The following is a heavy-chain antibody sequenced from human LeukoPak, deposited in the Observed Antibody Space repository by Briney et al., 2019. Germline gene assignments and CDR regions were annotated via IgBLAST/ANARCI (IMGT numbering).Heavy chain of an antibody. Sequence: SGTLSLTCAVYGGSFSGYYWGWIRQPPGKGLEWIGSIYYSGTTYYNPSLKSRVTISVDTSKKQFSLKLRSVTAADTAVYYCARHEWGITNAFDIWGQGTMVTVSS. D-gene: IGHD1-14*01. J-gene: IGHJ3*02. V-gene: IGHV4-39*01. CDR3: ARHEWGITNAFDI. CDR1: GGSFSGYY. CDR2: IYYSGTT.